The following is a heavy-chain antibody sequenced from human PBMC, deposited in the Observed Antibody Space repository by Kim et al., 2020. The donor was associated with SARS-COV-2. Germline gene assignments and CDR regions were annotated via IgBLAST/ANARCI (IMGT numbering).Heavy chain of an antibody. J-gene: IGHJ4*02. D-gene: IGHD1-1*01. Sequence: STPSPKSRVTLSVDTSKNQFSLKLSSLTAADTAVYYCARGTTGTREFDYWGQGTLVTVSS. V-gene: IGHV4-34*01. CDR3: ARGTTGTREFDY.